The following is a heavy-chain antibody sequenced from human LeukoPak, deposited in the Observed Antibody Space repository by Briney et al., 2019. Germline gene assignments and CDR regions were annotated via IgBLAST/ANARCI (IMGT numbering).Heavy chain of an antibody. D-gene: IGHD3-22*01. J-gene: IGHJ4*02. CDR1: GFTFGDYA. Sequence: GRSLRLSCTASGFTFGDYAMSWFRQAPGKGLEWVGFIRSKAYGGTTEYAASVKGRFTISRDDSKSIAYLQMNSLKTEDTAVYYCTRVNTMMVVVIGGFDYWGQGTLVTVSS. CDR3: TRVNTMMVVVIGGFDY. V-gene: IGHV3-49*03. CDR2: IRSKAYGGTT.